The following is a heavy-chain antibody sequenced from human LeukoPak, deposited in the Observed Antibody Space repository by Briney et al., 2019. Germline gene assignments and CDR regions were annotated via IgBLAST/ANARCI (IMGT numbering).Heavy chain of an antibody. V-gene: IGHV1-69*01. J-gene: IGHJ5*02. CDR1: GGTFSSYA. CDR2: IIPIFGTA. D-gene: IGHD6-19*01. Sequence: ASVKVSCKASGGTFSSYAISWVRQAPGQGLEWMGGIIPIFGTANYAQKFQGRVTITADESTGTAYMELSSLRSEDTAVYYCARAAAETGAFRDNWFDPWGQGTLVTVSS. CDR3: ARAAAETGAFRDNWFDP.